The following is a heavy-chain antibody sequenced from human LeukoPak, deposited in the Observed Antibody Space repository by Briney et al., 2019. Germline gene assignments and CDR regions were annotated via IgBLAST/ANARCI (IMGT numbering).Heavy chain of an antibody. CDR2: ISPNSGDT. Sequence: ASVNVSCKSSGYTFTGYYIHWVRQAPGQGLEWMGWISPNSGDTNYAQKFQGRVTTTRDTSINTAYMEVSGLRSDDTAVYYCARDGYCGAGSCSYVTWALDYWGQGTLVTLSS. D-gene: IGHD2-15*01. CDR3: ARDGYCGAGSCSYVTWALDY. CDR1: GYTFTGYY. J-gene: IGHJ4*02. V-gene: IGHV1-2*02.